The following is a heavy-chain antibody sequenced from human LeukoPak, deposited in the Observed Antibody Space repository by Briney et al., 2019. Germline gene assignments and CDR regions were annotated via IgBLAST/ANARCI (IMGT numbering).Heavy chain of an antibody. D-gene: IGHD5/OR15-5a*01. J-gene: IGHJ4*01. V-gene: IGHV3-48*03. CDR1: GFTFDSYG. Sequence: PGGSLRPVYAASGFTFDSYGMHWVRQAPGKGLEWLSYISDSGTTTDYADSVKGRFTISRDNAKDSLYLQMNGLSVEGTALYYRVRDSLYFCNAFDDWGHRTAVIFSS. CDR2: ISDSGTTT. CDR3: VRDSLYFCNAFDD.